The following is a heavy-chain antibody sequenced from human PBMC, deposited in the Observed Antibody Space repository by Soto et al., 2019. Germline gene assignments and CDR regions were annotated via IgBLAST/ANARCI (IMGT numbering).Heavy chain of an antibody. Sequence: QGQLVQSGAEVRRPGASVKVSCKASGDTLKTFDISWVRQAPGQGPEWMAWITTHNGNTNFAQKFRGRVTLTADTSGATDCMELGNLRSGATGVSFCPGFNFARSGDKDYYYMAVWGHGTTVTVS. CDR3: PGFNFARSGDKDYYYMAV. CDR2: ITTHNGNT. V-gene: IGHV1-18*04. CDR1: GDTLKTFD. D-gene: IGHD1-20*01. J-gene: IGHJ6*03.